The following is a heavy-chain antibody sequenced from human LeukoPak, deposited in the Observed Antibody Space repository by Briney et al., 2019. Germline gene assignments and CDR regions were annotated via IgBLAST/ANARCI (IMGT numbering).Heavy chain of an antibody. CDR1: GYIFTTYG. Sequence: GASVKVSCKASGYIFTTYGFSWVRQSPGQGLEWMGWISAYNGNTNYAQKFQDRVTMTTDTSTSTAYMELRSLRSDDTAVYFCARADNRIVAVTDDTFDYWGQGTLVTVSS. J-gene: IGHJ4*02. CDR2: ISAYNGNT. V-gene: IGHV1-18*01. D-gene: IGHD2-21*02. CDR3: ARADNRIVAVTDDTFDY.